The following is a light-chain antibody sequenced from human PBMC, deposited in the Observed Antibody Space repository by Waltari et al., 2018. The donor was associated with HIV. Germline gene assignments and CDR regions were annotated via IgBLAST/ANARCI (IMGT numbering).Light chain of an antibody. V-gene: IGLV3-25*03. Sequence: SHVLTQAPSVSVSPGQTARLTCPGEMLSAQPGSWYQQRPGQAPVLLIYRDKERSPGTPPRFSGASSGTSITLTISGVQAEDEADYYCQSADSRGVHKFFGGGTKLTVL. J-gene: IGLJ2*01. CDR2: RDK. CDR3: QSADSRGVHKF. CDR1: MLSAQP.